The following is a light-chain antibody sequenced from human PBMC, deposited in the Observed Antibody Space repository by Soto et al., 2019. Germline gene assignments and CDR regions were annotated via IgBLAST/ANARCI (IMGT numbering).Light chain of an antibody. CDR3: QQLNSYPIT. Sequence: IQFTQSPSSLSASVGDRFTITFRASQGISSYLAWYQQTPGKAPKLLIYAASTLQSGVPSRFSGSGSGTDFTLTISSLQPEDFATYYCQQLNSYPITFGQGTRLEIK. CDR2: AAS. V-gene: IGKV1-9*01. CDR1: QGISSY. J-gene: IGKJ5*01.